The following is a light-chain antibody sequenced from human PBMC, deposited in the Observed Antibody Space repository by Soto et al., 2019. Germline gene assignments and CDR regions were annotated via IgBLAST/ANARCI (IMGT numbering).Light chain of an antibody. V-gene: IGKV3-15*01. CDR1: QSVSSN. CDR2: GAS. CDR3: QHYNNWPLT. Sequence: EIVMTQSPATLSVSPGERATLSCRASQSVSSNLAWYQQKPGHAPRLLIYGASTRATGIPARFSGSGSGTEFTLTISSLQSEDFAVYYCQHYNNWPLTFGGGTKVEIK. J-gene: IGKJ4*01.